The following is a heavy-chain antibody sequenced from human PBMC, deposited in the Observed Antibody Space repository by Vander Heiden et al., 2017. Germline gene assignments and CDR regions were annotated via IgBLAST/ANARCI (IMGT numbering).Heavy chain of an antibody. CDR1: GFTFGEYA. CDR3: AKDMSEYSSSSFDY. D-gene: IGHD6-6*01. CDR2: ISWNSGSI. V-gene: IGHV3-9*01. Sequence: EVQLAESGGGWAQPGRSLRLSCAAAGFTFGEYAMLWVRQAPGERMACVSGISWNSGSIGYADSVKGRFTISRDNAKNSLYLQMNSLRAEDTALYYCAKDMSEYSSSSFDYWGQGTLVTVSS. J-gene: IGHJ4*02.